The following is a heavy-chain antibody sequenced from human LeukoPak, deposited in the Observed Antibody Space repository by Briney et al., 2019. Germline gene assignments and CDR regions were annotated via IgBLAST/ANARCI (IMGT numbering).Heavy chain of an antibody. CDR1: GGTFDSYA. CDR2: IIPLLDIV. D-gene: IGHD6-19*01. J-gene: IGHJ6*02. CDR3: ARDLKVAGPYYYYGMDV. Sequence: SVKVSCKASGGTFDSYAISWVRQAPGQGLEWMGRIIPLLDIVNYAQNFQGRVTITADKSTSTAYMELSSLRSDDTAVYYCARDLKVAGPYYYYGMDVWGQGTTVTVSS. V-gene: IGHV1-69*04.